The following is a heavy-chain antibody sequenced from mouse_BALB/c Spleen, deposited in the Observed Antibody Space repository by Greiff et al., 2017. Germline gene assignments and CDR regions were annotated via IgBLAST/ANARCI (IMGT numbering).Heavy chain of an antibody. Sequence: EVHLVESGGDLVKPGGSLKLSCAASGFTFSSYGMSWVRQTPDKRLEWVATISSGGSYTYYPDSVKGRFTISRDNAKNTLYLQMSSLKSEDTAMYYCARQRGYDGGAMDYWGQGTSVTVSS. CDR2: ISSGGSYT. CDR1: GFTFSSYG. D-gene: IGHD2-14*01. V-gene: IGHV5-6*01. CDR3: ARQRGYDGGAMDY. J-gene: IGHJ4*01.